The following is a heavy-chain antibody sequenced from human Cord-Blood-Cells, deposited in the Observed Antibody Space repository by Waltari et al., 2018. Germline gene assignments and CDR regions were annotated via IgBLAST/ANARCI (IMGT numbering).Heavy chain of an antibody. CDR2: INTNTGNP. Sequence: CKASGYTFTSYAMNWVRQAPGQGLEWMGWINTNTGNPTYAQGFTGRFVFSLDTSVSTAYLQISSLKAEDTAVYYCARRELGGYDAFDIWGQGTMVTVSS. CDR1: GYTFTSYA. V-gene: IGHV7-4-1*02. CDR3: ARRELGGYDAFDI. J-gene: IGHJ3*02. D-gene: IGHD5-12*01.